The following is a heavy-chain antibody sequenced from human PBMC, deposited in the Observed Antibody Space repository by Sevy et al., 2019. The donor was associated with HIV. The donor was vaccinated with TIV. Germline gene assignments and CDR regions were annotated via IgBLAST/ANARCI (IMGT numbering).Heavy chain of an antibody. Sequence: SETLSLTCTVSGGSSSSYYWSWIRQPPGKGLEWIGYIYYSWSTNYNPSPKSRVTLSVYTSKNQFSRNQGSVTAADTAVYYRARVYSSGWLDYWGPGTLVTVSS. J-gene: IGHJ4*02. CDR1: GGSSSSYY. D-gene: IGHD6-19*01. CDR3: ARVYSSGWLDY. V-gene: IGHV4-59*01. CDR2: IYYSWST.